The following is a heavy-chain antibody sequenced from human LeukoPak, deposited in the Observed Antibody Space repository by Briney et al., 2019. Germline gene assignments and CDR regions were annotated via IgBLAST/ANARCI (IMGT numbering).Heavy chain of an antibody. J-gene: IGHJ3*02. CDR3: AKDRPSDYGHYDYLGAFDI. V-gene: IGHV3-23*01. CDR2: ISGSGGST. D-gene: IGHD4-17*01. Sequence: GGSLRLSCAASGFTFSSYAMSWVRQAPGKGLEWVSAISGSGGSTYYADSVKGRFTISRDNSKNTLYLQMNSLRAEDTAVYYCAKDRPSDYGHYDYLGAFDIWGQGTMVTVSS. CDR1: GFTFSSYA.